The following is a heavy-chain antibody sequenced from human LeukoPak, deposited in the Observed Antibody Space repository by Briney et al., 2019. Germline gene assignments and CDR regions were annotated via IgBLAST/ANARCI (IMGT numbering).Heavy chain of an antibody. J-gene: IGHJ4*02. D-gene: IGHD5-18*01. Sequence: GGALRHSCGAPGFPLCNHALGWARPAPGEGVEWVSAISGSGGSTYYADSVKGRFTISRDNSKNTLYLQMNSLRAEGTAVYYCTKGTIWLPFDYWGQGTLVTVSS. CDR2: ISGSGGST. CDR1: GFPLCNHA. V-gene: IGHV3-23*01. CDR3: TKGTIWLPFDY.